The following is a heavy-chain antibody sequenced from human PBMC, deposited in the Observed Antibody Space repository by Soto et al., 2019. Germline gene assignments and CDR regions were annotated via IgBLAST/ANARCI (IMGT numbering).Heavy chain of an antibody. CDR3: TTVQQLVTRGGYYYYYGMDV. CDR2: IKSKTDGGTT. Sequence: EVQLVESGGGLVKPGGSLRLSCAASGFTFSNAWMSWVRQAPGKGLEWVGRIKSKTDGGTTDYAAPVKGRFTISRDDSKNTLYLQMNSLKTEDTAVYYCTTVQQLVTRGGYYYYYGMDVWGQGTTVTVSS. J-gene: IGHJ6*02. V-gene: IGHV3-15*01. D-gene: IGHD6-13*01. CDR1: GFTFSNAW.